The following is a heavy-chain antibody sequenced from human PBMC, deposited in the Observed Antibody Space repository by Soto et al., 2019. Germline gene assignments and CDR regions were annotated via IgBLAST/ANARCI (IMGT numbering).Heavy chain of an antibody. V-gene: IGHV1-3*01. CDR2: INAGNGNT. CDR3: AREREGGNYDYVWGSYRSNAMDV. D-gene: IGHD3-16*02. Sequence: ASVKVSSKASGYTFTSYSMHWVRQAPGQRLERMGWINAGNGNTKYSQKFQGRVTITRDKSASTAYMELSSLRSEDTAVYYCAREREGGNYDYVWGSYRSNAMDVWGQGTTVTVSS. J-gene: IGHJ6*02. CDR1: GYTFTSYS.